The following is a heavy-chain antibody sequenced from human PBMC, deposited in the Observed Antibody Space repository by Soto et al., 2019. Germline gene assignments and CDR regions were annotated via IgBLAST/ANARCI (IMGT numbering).Heavy chain of an antibody. CDR2: ISNDATNK. CDR3: ARTIRVGATEIDD. V-gene: IGHV3-30-3*01. J-gene: IGHJ4*02. Sequence: QVHLVESGGGVVQPGRSLRLSCAASGFTFSTYALHWVRQAPGKGLEWVAVISNDATNKYYADSVSGRFTISRDNSKNTLVLQMNSLRAEDTGLYYCARTIRVGATEIDDWGQGTLVTVSS. D-gene: IGHD1-26*01. CDR1: GFTFSTYA.